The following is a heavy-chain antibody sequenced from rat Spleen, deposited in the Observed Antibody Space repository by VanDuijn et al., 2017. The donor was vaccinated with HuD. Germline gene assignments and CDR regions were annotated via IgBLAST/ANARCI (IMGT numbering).Heavy chain of an antibody. CDR3: TTGGGRMGFAY. Sequence: EVQLVESGGGLVQPGNSLKLSCAASGFTFSDYAMAWVRRSPKKGLEPVAISVYDGIRTYYRDSARGRFTISRDNSRNTLYLQVDSLTSEDTATYYCTTGGGRMGFAYWGQGTLVTVSS. CDR1: GFTFSDYA. CDR2: SVYDGIRT. V-gene: IGHV5S10*01. J-gene: IGHJ3*01. D-gene: IGHD1-11*01.